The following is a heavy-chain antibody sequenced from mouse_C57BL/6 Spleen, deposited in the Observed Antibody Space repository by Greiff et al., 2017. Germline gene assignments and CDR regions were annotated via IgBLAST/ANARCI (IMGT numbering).Heavy chain of an antibody. Sequence: VQLQQSGAELVRPGASVKLSCKASGYTFTSYGISWVKQRTGQGLEWIGEIYPSSGNTYYNEKFKGKATLTADKSSSTAYMELRSLRSEDSAVYFCARGGGYDGYDAMDYWGQGTTVTVSS. D-gene: IGHD2-2*01. CDR2: IYPSSGNT. V-gene: IGHV1-81*01. J-gene: IGHJ4*01. CDR3: ARGGGYDGYDAMDY. CDR1: GYTFTSYG.